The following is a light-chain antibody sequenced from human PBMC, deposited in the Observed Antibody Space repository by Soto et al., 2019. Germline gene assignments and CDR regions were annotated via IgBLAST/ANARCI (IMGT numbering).Light chain of an antibody. CDR3: QQYYSYPIT. CDR1: QVISTS. J-gene: IGKJ5*01. Sequence: DIQLTQSPSLLSPSIGESVTITCRASQVISTSLAWYQVKPGKAPNLLIYTASSLQSGVPSRFSGSGSGTDFTLTISCLQSEDFATYYCQQYYSYPITFGQGTRLEIK. CDR2: TAS. V-gene: IGKV1-9*01.